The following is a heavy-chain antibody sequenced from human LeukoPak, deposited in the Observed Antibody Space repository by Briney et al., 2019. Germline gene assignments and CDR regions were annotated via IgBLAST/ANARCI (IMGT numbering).Heavy chain of an antibody. CDR2: IYYSGTT. V-gene: IGHV4-39*02. D-gene: IGHD3-9*01. J-gene: IGHJ4*02. Sequence: SETLSLTCTVSGGSISSSSYYWGWIRQPPGKGLEWIGGIYYSGTTYYNPSLKSRVTISVDTSNNQFSLRLTSVTAADTAVYYCARARGRYIDFLDYWGQGTLITVSS. CDR1: GGSISSSSYY. CDR3: ARARGRYIDFLDY.